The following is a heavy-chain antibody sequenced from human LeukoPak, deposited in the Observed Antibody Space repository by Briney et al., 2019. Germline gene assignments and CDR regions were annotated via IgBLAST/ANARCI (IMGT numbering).Heavy chain of an antibody. CDR3: ARDRGLVVPSNWFDP. J-gene: IGHJ5*02. D-gene: IGHD2-2*01. CDR1: GGSISSYY. Sequence: PSETLSLTCTVSGGSISSYYWSWIRQPPGKGLEWIGYIYYSGSTNYNPSLKSRVTISVDTSKNRFSLKLSSVTAADTAVYYCARDRGLVVPSNWFDPWGQGTLVTVSS. V-gene: IGHV4-59*01. CDR2: IYYSGST.